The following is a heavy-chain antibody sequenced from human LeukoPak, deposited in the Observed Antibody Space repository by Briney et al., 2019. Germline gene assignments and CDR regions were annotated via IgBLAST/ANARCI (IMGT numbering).Heavy chain of an antibody. CDR2: IYYSGST. Sequence: PSETLSLTRTVSGGSISSYYWSWIRQPPGKGLEWIGYIYYSGSTNYNPSLKSRVTISVDTSKNQFSLKLSSVTAADTAVYYCARRPATSWPYYYDSSGYLDAFDIWGQGTMVTVSS. CDR3: ARRPATSWPYYYDSSGYLDAFDI. CDR1: GGSISSYY. J-gene: IGHJ3*02. V-gene: IGHV4-59*01. D-gene: IGHD3-22*01.